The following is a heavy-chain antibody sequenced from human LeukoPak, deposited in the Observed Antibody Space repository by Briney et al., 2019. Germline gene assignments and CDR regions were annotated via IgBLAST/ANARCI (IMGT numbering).Heavy chain of an antibody. CDR3: ARGGGDYSDYYFDY. CDR2: IYHSGST. V-gene: IGHV4-34*01. D-gene: IGHD4-17*01. Sequence: SETLSLTCAVYGGSFSGYYWSWIRQPPGKGLEWIGSIYHSGSTYYNPSLKSRVTISVDTSKNQFSLKLSSVTAADTAVYYCARGGGDYSDYYFDYWGQGTLVTVSS. J-gene: IGHJ4*02. CDR1: GGSFSGYY.